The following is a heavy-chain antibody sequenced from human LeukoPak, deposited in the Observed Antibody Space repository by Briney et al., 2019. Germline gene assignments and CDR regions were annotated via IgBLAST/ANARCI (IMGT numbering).Heavy chain of an antibody. J-gene: IGHJ5*02. CDR3: ASTPGGSCYLRECGWFDP. D-gene: IGHD2-15*01. CDR1: GYTFTSYY. V-gene: IGHV1-46*01. CDR2: INPSGGST. Sequence: GASVKVSCKASGYTFTSYYMHWVRQAPGQGLEWMGIINPSGGSTSYAQKFQGRVTMTRDTSTSTVYMELSSLRSEDTAVYYCASTPGGSCYLRECGWFDPWGQGTLVTVSS.